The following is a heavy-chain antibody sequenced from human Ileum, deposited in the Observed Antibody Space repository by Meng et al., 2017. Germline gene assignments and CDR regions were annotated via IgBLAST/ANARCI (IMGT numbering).Heavy chain of an antibody. Sequence: QGQRQGSGPGLVRPAETLSLICTVAGASVSSDGFQWGWVRQPPGKGLEWIGYASTNYNPSLKSRVTISLDTSKNQFSLELSSVTATDTAVYYCARDHWGSLDYWGQGILVTVSS. CDR2: AST. J-gene: IGHJ4*02. CDR1: GASVSSDGFQ. CDR3: ARDHWGSLDY. V-gene: IGHV4-61*08. D-gene: IGHD7-27*01.